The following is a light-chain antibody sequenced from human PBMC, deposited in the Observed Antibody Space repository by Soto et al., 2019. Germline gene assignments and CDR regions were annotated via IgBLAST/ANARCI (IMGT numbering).Light chain of an antibody. Sequence: QSVLTQPAAVSGSPGQSITISCTGTSSDVGGYNYVSWYQQHPGKAPNLMTYAVNNRPSGVSNRFTGSKSDNTAFLTISGLQAEDEADYCCSSYTSSSTLGVFGSGTKVTVL. J-gene: IGLJ1*01. CDR1: SSDVGGYNY. V-gene: IGLV2-14*01. CDR3: SSYTSSSTLGV. CDR2: AVN.